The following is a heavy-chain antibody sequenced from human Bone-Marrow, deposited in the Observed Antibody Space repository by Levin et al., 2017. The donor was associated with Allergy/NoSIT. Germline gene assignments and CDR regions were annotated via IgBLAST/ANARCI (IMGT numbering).Heavy chain of an antibody. CDR2: IYYSGST. J-gene: IGHJ3*02. Sequence: PSETLSLTCTVSGGSISSSSYYWGWIRQPPGKGLEWIGSIYYSGSTYYNPSLKSRVTISVDTSKNQFSLKLSSVTAADTAVYYCARPIVVVPAANSGAFDSWGQGTMVTVSS. D-gene: IGHD2-2*01. CDR1: GGSISSSSYY. V-gene: IGHV4-39*01. CDR3: ARPIVVVPAANSGAFDS.